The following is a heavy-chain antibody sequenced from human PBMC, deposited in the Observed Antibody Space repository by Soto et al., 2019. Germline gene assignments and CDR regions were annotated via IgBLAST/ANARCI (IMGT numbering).Heavy chain of an antibody. CDR2: ISPGSRYP. V-gene: IGHV3-11*06. CDR3: VRGGVGGLFDP. D-gene: IGHD3-3*01. Sequence: QVQLVESGGGLVTPGGSLRLSCASSGFTFSDYYMSWIRQAPGKGLEWLSYISPGSRYPAYADSVKGRFTISRDNGRRSLSLQMNSLTVDDTAIYYCVRGGVGGLFDPWGQGSMVTVSS. J-gene: IGHJ5*02. CDR1: GFTFSDYY.